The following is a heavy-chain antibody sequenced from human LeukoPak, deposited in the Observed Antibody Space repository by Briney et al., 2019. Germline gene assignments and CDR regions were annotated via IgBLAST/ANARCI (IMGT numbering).Heavy chain of an antibody. Sequence: PGGSLRLSCAASGFTFSSYGMHWVRQAPGKGLEWVAVIWYDGSNKYYADSVKGRFTISRDNSKNTLYLQMNSLRAEDTAVYYCARDSVEYSGYEGGYYYHYGMDVWGQGTTVTVSS. V-gene: IGHV3-33*01. J-gene: IGHJ6*02. CDR2: IWYDGSNK. CDR1: GFTFSSYG. D-gene: IGHD5-12*01. CDR3: ARDSVEYSGYEGGYYYHYGMDV.